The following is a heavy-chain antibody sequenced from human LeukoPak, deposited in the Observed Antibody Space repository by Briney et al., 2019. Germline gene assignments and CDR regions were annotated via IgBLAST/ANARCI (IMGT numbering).Heavy chain of an antibody. CDR3: ARHGYSYGPYYCDV. Sequence: SETLSLTYSGCGGSISTYYWNWIRQSPGKGLEWIGYIYDSGSTNYNPSLKSRVSISVDTSKNQFSLRLSSVTAADTAVYYCARHGYSYGPYYCDVWGKGTTVTVSS. D-gene: IGHD5-18*01. J-gene: IGHJ6*04. CDR1: GGSISTYY. V-gene: IGHV4-59*08. CDR2: IYDSGST.